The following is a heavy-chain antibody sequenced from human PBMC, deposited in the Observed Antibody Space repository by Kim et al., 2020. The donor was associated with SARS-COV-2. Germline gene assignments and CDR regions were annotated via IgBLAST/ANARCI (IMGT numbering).Heavy chain of an antibody. CDR3: ARVRHDYGDYVFDY. CDR1: GFTVSSNY. D-gene: IGHD4-17*01. J-gene: IGHJ4*02. V-gene: IGHV3-53*01. Sequence: GGSLRLSCAASGFTVSSNYMSWVRQAPGKGLEWVSVIYSGGSTYYADSVKGRFTISRDNSKNTLYHQMNSLRAEDTAVYYCARVRHDYGDYVFDYWGQGTLVTVSS. CDR2: IYSGGST.